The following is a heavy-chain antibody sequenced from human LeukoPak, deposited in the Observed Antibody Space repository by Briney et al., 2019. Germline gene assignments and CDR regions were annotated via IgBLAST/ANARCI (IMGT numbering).Heavy chain of an antibody. Sequence: SETLSLTCAVYGGSFSGYYWSWIRQPPGKGLEWIGEINHSGSTNYNPSLKSRVTISVDTSKNQFSLKLSSVTAADTALYYCARTTEGYCRGRSCYSYYYYMDVWGKGTTVTVSS. CDR3: ARTTEGYCRGRSCYSYYYYMDV. CDR1: GGSFSGYY. V-gene: IGHV4-34*01. J-gene: IGHJ6*03. D-gene: IGHD2-15*01. CDR2: INHSGST.